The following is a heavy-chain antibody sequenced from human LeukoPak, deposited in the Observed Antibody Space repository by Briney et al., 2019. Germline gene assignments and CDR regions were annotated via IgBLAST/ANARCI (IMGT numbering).Heavy chain of an antibody. CDR1: GYTFTGYY. Sequence: RASAKVSCKASGYTFTGYYMHWVRQAPGQGLEWMGWINPNSGGTNYAQKFQGRVTMTRDTSISTAYMELSRLRSDDTAVYYCAKTRITMVRGAASAFDIWGQGTMVTVSS. CDR2: INPNSGGT. J-gene: IGHJ3*02. CDR3: AKTRITMVRGAASAFDI. D-gene: IGHD3-10*01. V-gene: IGHV1-2*02.